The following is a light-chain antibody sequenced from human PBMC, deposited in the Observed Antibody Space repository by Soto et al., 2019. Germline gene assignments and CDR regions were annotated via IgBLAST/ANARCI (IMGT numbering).Light chain of an antibody. V-gene: IGKV3-20*01. CDR2: GAS. Sequence: EVVLTQSPGTLSLSPGERATRSCRASQSVSSRLAWYQQKPGQAPRLLMSGASSRASGVPVRFSGSGSGTDFTLTISRLEPEDFALYYCQQYGGSPITFGLGTRLEIK. CDR1: QSVSSR. J-gene: IGKJ5*01. CDR3: QQYGGSPIT.